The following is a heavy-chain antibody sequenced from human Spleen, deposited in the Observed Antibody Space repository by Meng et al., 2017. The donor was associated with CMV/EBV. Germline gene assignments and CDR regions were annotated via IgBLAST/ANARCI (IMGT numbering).Heavy chain of an antibody. CDR2: IYYSGST. V-gene: IGHV4-59*01. CDR1: GGSISSYY. Sequence: SETLSLTCTVSGGSISSYYWSWIRQPPGKGLEWIGYIYYSGSTNYNPSLKSRVTISVDTSKNQSSLKLSSVTAADTAVYYCARGWLASYYYGMDVWGQGTTVTVSS. CDR3: ARGWLASYYYGMDV. D-gene: IGHD6-19*01. J-gene: IGHJ6*02.